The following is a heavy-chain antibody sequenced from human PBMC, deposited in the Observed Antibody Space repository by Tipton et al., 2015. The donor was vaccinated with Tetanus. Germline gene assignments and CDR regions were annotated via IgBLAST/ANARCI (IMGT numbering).Heavy chain of an antibody. CDR2: IYSSGSI. J-gene: IGHJ4*02. V-gene: IGHV4-31*03. CDR3: ARDQARGARGWNFFDY. CDR1: GGSVSSGGYY. D-gene: IGHD1-26*01. Sequence: LRLSCTVSGGSVSSGGYYWSWIRQHPGKGLEWIGDIYSSGSIYYSPSLKSRLTISIDTSKNQFSLKLNSVTAADTAVYYCARDQARGARGWNFFDYWGQGSVVTVSS.